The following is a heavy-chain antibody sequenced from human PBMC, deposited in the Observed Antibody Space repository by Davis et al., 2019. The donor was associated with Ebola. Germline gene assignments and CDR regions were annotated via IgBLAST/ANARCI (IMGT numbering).Heavy chain of an antibody. D-gene: IGHD4-17*01. V-gene: IGHV3-30*01. Sequence: GESLKISCVASQFTFRDYSVNWVRQAPGKGLEWVAIISSDGTNRFYADSVKGRFTVSRDNSRNTVYLQMNSLRLDDTASYYCAIDADFGEYGWFDPWGQGTLVIVSS. CDR2: ISSDGTNR. CDR1: QFTFRDYS. J-gene: IGHJ5*02. CDR3: AIDADFGEYGWFDP.